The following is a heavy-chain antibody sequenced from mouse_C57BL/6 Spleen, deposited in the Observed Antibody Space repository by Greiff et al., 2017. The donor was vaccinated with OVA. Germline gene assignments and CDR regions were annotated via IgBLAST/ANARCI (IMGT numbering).Heavy chain of an antibody. Sequence: DVQLVESGGGLVNPGCSLKLSCAASGFTFSDYGMHWVRQAPEKGLEWVAYISSGSSTIYYADTVKGRFTISRDNAKNTLFLQMTSLRSEDTAMYYCARSPLSTMITTVFAYWGQGTLVTVSA. J-gene: IGHJ3*01. CDR3: ARSPLSTMITTVFAY. D-gene: IGHD2-4*01. CDR1: GFTFSDYG. V-gene: IGHV5-17*01. CDR2: ISSGSSTI.